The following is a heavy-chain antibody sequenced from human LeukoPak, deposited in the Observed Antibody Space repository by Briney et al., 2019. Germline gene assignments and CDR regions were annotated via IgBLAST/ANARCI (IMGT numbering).Heavy chain of an antibody. CDR2: ISGST. D-gene: IGHD1-14*01. CDR1: GFTFSSYA. Sequence: GGSLRLSCAAFGFTFSSYAMNWVRQAPGKGLEWVSAISGSTYYADSVKGRFTISRDNSRNTLYLQMNSLRAEDTALYYCAKENRENAFDIWGQGTMVTVSS. CDR3: AKENRENAFDI. J-gene: IGHJ3*02. V-gene: IGHV3-23*01.